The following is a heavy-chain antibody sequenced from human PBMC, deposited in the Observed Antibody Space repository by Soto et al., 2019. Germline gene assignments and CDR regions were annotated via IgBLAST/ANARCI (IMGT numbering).Heavy chain of an antibody. V-gene: IGHV3-48*01. D-gene: IGHD6-13*01. CDR3: ARDWYSSSWTFDY. Sequence: GGSLRLSCAASGFTFSSYSMNWVRQAPGKGLEWVSYISSSSSTIYYADSVKGRFTISRDNAKNSLYLQMNSLRAEDTAVYYCARDWYSSSWTFDYWGQGTLVTVSS. J-gene: IGHJ4*02. CDR2: ISSSSSTI. CDR1: GFTFSSYS.